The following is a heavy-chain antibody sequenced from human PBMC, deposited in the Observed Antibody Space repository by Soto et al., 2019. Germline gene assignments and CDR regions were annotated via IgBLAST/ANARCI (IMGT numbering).Heavy chain of an antibody. CDR1: GFTFSSYA. Sequence: SLRLSCAASGFTFSSYALSWVRQAPGKGLEWVSAISGSGGSTYYADSVKGRFTISRDNSKNTLYLQMNSLRAEDTAVYYCAKDRGSSSWYIQYFQHWGQGTLVTVSS. CDR3: AKDRGSSSWYIQYFQH. J-gene: IGHJ1*01. V-gene: IGHV3-23*01. CDR2: ISGSGGST. D-gene: IGHD6-13*01.